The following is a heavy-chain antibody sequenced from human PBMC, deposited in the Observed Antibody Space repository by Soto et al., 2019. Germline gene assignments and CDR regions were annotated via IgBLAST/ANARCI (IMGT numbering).Heavy chain of an antibody. J-gene: IGHJ4*02. Sequence: SETLSLTCTVSGGSVSSYYWTWIRQPPGKGLEWLGYIYYSGSTYYNPSLRSRVTISVDTSKNQFSLKLSSVTAADTAVYYCARGYGDYNFDYWGQGTLVTVSS. CDR1: GGSVSSYY. V-gene: IGHV4-59*08. D-gene: IGHD4-17*01. CDR3: ARGYGDYNFDY. CDR2: IYYSGST.